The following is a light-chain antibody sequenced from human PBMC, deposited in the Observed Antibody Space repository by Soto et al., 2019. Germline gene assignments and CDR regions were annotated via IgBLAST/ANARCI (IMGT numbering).Light chain of an antibody. CDR1: SSNIGKNY. CDR2: EDH. J-gene: IGLJ3*02. CDR3: GTWDSSLNAGV. V-gene: IGLV1-51*02. Sequence: QSVLTQSPSVSAAPGQKVTISCSGGSSNIGKNYVSWYQHLPGTAPKLLIYEDHKRPSGIPDRFSGSKSATSATLGITVLQTGDEADYYCGTWDSSLNAGVFGGGTQLTVL.